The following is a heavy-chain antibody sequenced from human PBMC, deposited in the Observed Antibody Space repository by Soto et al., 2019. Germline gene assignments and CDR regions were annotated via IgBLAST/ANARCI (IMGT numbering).Heavy chain of an antibody. CDR1: GFTFSSYA. J-gene: IGHJ6*02. CDR3: ANPTVPSFVDYYYYYGMDV. Sequence: GGYLRLSCAASGFTFSSYAMSWVRQAPGKGLEWVSAISGSGGSTYYADSVKGRFTISRDNSKNTLYLQMNSLRAEDTAVYYCANPTVPSFVDYYYYYGMDVWGQGTTVTVSS. V-gene: IGHV3-23*01. CDR2: ISGSGGST. D-gene: IGHD2-21*01.